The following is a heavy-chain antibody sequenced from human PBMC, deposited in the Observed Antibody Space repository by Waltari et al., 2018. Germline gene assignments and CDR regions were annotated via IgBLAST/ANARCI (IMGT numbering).Heavy chain of an antibody. CDR3: ARGYDFWSGWGMDV. Sequence: QVQLVQSGAEVKKPGASVKVSCKASGYTFTSYGISWVRQAPGQGLEWMGWISAYNGNTNYAQKLQGRVTITRNTSISTAYMELSSLRSEDTAVYYCARGYDFWSGWGMDVWGQGTTVTVSS. CDR1: GYTFTSYG. V-gene: IGHV1-18*01. J-gene: IGHJ6*02. CDR2: ISAYNGNT. D-gene: IGHD3-3*01.